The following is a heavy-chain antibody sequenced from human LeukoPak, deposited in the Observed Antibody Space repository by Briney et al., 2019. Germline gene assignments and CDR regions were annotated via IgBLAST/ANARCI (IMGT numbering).Heavy chain of an antibody. V-gene: IGHV1-18*01. CDR1: GYSFTNFG. CDR2: ISPNSGNT. CDR3: VRDYTY. Sequence: ASVKVSCKASGYSFTNFGINWVRQAPGQGLEWMGWISPNSGNTNYARNLQGRVTMTTDTSTSTAYMELRSLTSDDTAFYYCVRDYTYWGQGTLVTVS. J-gene: IGHJ4*02. D-gene: IGHD3-16*01.